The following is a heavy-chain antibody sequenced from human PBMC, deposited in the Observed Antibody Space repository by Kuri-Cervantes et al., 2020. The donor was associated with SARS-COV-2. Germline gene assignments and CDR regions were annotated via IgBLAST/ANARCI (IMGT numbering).Heavy chain of an antibody. V-gene: IGHV1-46*01. D-gene: IGHD2-15*01. Sequence: ASVKVSCKASGYMFTTHYMHWVRQAPGQGLEWMGMVNPSGDHTNYAQRFQGRVTMIRDTTTSTVYMELSSLRSEDTAVYYCARGGPIYSLDWGQGTRVTGYS. CDR1: GYMFTTHY. J-gene: IGHJ4*02. CDR3: ARGGPIYSLD. CDR2: VNPSGDHT.